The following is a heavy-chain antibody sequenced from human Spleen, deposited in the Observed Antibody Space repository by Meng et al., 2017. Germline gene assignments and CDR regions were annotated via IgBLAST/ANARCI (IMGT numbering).Heavy chain of an antibody. V-gene: IGHV4-34*01. D-gene: IGHD3-10*01. CDR1: GFTFSSYA. CDR3: ARANLLWFGELFPLDY. J-gene: IGHJ4*02. CDR2: INHSGST. Sequence: ESLKISCAASGFTFSSYAMSWVRQPPGKGLEWIGEINHSGSTNYNPSLKSRVTISVGTSKNQFSLKLSSVTAADTAVYYCARANLLWFGELFPLDYWGQGTLVTVSS.